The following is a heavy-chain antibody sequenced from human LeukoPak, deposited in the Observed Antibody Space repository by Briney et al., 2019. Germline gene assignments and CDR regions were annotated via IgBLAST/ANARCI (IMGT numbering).Heavy chain of an antibody. CDR2: ISAYNGNT. CDR3: ARRRPGYSTPPDY. D-gene: IGHD6-13*01. J-gene: IGHJ4*02. CDR1: GYTFTCYG. V-gene: IGHV1-18*01. Sequence: ASVTVSCKASGYTFTCYGISWVRQAPGQVLEWMGWISAYNGNTNYAQKLQGRVTMTTDTSTSTAYMELRSLRSDDTAVYYCARRRPGYSTPPDYWGQGTLVTVSS.